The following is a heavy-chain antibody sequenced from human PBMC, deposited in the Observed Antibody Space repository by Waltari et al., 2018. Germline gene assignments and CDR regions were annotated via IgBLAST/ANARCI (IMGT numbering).Heavy chain of an antibody. D-gene: IGHD6-19*01. V-gene: IGHV1-69*10. Sequence: QVQLVQSGAEVKKPGSSVKVSCKASGGTFSSYAISWVRQAPGQGLEWMGGIIRILGLANYLQKFQGRVTITADKSTSTAYMERSSLRSEDTSVYYCARSFSSGWVLDFRGQGTLVTVSS. J-gene: IGHJ4*02. CDR3: ARSFSSGWVLDF. CDR1: GGTFSSYA. CDR2: IIRILGLA.